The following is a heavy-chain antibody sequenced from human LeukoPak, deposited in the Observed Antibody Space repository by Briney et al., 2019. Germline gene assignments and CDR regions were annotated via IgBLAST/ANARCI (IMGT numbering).Heavy chain of an antibody. J-gene: IGHJ4*02. Sequence: GGSLRLSCAASGFTFSSYAMSWVRQAPGKGLEWVPAISGSGGSTYYADSVRGRFTISRDNAKDSLYLQMNSLRAEDTAVYFCARLHPAAIGSVDYWGQGTLVTVSS. CDR3: ARLHPAAIGSVDY. D-gene: IGHD2-2*01. V-gene: IGHV3-23*01. CDR1: GFTFSSYA. CDR2: ISGSGGST.